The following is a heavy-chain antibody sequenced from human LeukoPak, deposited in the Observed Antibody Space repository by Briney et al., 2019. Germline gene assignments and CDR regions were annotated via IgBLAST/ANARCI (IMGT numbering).Heavy chain of an antibody. D-gene: IGHD1-26*01. Sequence: PGGSLRLSCAASGFAFNNYAMTWVRQAPGKGLEWVSNINDNGGQRHNADSVKGRFTISRDNSKNTLFLQMDSLRAEDTAVYYCAKTQWKVGATDYFDYWGQGILVTVSS. J-gene: IGHJ4*02. CDR1: GFAFNNYA. CDR3: AKTQWKVGATDYFDY. CDR2: INDNGGQR. V-gene: IGHV3-23*01.